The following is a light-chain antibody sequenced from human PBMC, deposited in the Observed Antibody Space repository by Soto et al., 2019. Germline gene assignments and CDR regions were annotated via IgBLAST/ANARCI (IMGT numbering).Light chain of an antibody. CDR3: QQYNSYSTGT. Sequence: DIQMTQSPSTLSASVGDRVTITCRASQSISSWLAWYQQKPGKAPKLLIYDASSLESGVPSRISGSGSGTEFTLTISSLQPDDFATYYSQQYNSYSTGTFGQGTKVEIK. CDR1: QSISSW. J-gene: IGKJ1*01. V-gene: IGKV1-5*01. CDR2: DAS.